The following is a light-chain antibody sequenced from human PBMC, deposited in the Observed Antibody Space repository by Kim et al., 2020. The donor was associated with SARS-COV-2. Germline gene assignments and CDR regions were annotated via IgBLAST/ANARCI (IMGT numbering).Light chain of an antibody. J-gene: IGLJ2*01. CDR3: GTWDDSLSSVV. CDR2: DNN. V-gene: IGLV1-51*01. Sequence: GQKVTISCSGSSSNIGNNYVSWYQQLPGTAPKLRIYDNNKRPSGIPDRFSGSTSGTSATLGITGLQTGDEADYYCGTWDDSLSSVVFGGGTQLTVL. CDR1: SSNIGNNY.